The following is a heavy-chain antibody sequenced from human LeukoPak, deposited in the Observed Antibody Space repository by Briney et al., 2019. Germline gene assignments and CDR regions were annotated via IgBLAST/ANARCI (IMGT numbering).Heavy chain of an antibody. CDR3: VSQVGSFYFFDY. CDR1: GGSFSSYY. J-gene: IGHJ4*02. D-gene: IGHD1-26*01. Sequence: PSETLSLTCTVSGGSFSSYYWTWIRQPAGKGLEWIGRIYISGSTNYNPSLKSRATMSVDTTKKQFSLKVRSVTAADTAVYFCVSQVGSFYFFDYWGQGTLVTVSS. V-gene: IGHV4-4*07. CDR2: IYISGST.